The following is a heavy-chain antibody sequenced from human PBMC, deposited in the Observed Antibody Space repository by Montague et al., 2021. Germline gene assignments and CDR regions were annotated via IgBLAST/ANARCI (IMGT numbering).Heavy chain of an antibody. J-gene: IGHJ4*02. V-gene: IGHV5-51*01. D-gene: IGHD6-13*01. CDR3: ARRSSTWPLYYFDX. CDR2: IFPDGSDT. CDR1: GYSFAPYW. Sequence: QSGAEVKKPGESLRISCKASGYSFAPYWIGWVRQMPGKGLEWMGIIFPDGSDTKYSPSFQGQVNISADKSISTAYLQWTSLKASDSAMYYCARRSSTWPLYYFDXWGQGPWSSSLQ.